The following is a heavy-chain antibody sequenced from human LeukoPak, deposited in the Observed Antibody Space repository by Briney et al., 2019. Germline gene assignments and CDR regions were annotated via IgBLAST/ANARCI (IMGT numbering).Heavy chain of an antibody. J-gene: IGHJ4*02. CDR2: IKQDGSEK. CDR3: AREGLAGTLDY. Sequence: GGSLRLSCAASGFTFSSYWMSWVRQAPGKGLEWVANIKQDGSEKYYVDSVRGRFTISRDNAKNSLYLQMNSLRAEDTAVYYCAREGLAGTLDYWGQGTLVTVSS. D-gene: IGHD6-19*01. CDR1: GFTFSSYW. V-gene: IGHV3-7*01.